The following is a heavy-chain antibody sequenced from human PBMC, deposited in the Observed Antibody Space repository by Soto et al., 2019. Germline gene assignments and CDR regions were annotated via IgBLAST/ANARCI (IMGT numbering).Heavy chain of an antibody. Sequence: EVQLVESGGGLVKPGGSLRLSCAASGFNFNTYTMNWVRQAPGKGLEWLSCIVSSSYYIHYADSVRGRFTISRDNARNSLFLQMNSLRAEDTAEYYCARELIVGPAEYFQHWGQGTLVTVSS. D-gene: IGHD1-26*01. J-gene: IGHJ1*01. V-gene: IGHV3-21*01. CDR2: IVSSSYYI. CDR1: GFNFNTYT. CDR3: ARELIVGPAEYFQH.